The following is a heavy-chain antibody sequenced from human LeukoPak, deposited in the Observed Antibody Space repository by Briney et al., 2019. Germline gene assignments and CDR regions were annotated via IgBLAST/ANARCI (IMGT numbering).Heavy chain of an antibody. J-gene: IGHJ4*02. Sequence: AGGSLRLPCAASGFTFSSYWMSWVRQAPGKGLEWVANIKQDGSEKYYVDSVKGRFTISRDNAKNSLYLQMNSLRAEDTAVYYCARGSDYSIPDFDYWGQGTLVTVSS. CDR3: ARGSDYSIPDFDY. D-gene: IGHD4-17*01. CDR1: GFTFSSYW. CDR2: IKQDGSEK. V-gene: IGHV3-7*03.